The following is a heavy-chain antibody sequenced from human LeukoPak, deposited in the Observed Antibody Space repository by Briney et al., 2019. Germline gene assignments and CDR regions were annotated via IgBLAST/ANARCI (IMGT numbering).Heavy chain of an antibody. CDR2: IYHSGST. CDR3: ARADNYDFWSGYYRLGAFDI. Sequence: SETLSLTCAVYGGSFSGYYWSWIRQPPGKGLEWIGSIYHSGSTYYNPSLKSRVTISVDTSKNQFSLKLSSVTAADTAVYYCARADNYDFWSGYYRLGAFDIWGQGTMVTVSS. D-gene: IGHD3-3*01. CDR1: GGSFSGYY. J-gene: IGHJ3*02. V-gene: IGHV4-34*01.